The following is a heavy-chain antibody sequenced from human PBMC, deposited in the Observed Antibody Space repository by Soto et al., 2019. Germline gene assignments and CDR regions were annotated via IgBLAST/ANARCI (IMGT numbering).Heavy chain of an antibody. J-gene: IGHJ6*03. V-gene: IGHV4-59*01. CDR2: IYYSGST. CDR3: ARDAGYCSSTSCYPLYYYYYMDV. CDR1: GGSISSYY. D-gene: IGHD2-2*01. Sequence: SETLSLTCTVSGGSISSYYWSWIRQPPGKGLEWIGYIYYSGSTNYNPSLKSRVTISVDTSKNQFSLKLSSVTAADTAVYYCARDAGYCSSTSCYPLYYYYYMDVWGKGTTVTVSS.